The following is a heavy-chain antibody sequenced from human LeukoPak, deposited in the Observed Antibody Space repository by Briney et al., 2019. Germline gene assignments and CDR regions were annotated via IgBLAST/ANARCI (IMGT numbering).Heavy chain of an antibody. CDR2: IIPFFAII. D-gene: IGHD2-8*02. V-gene: IGHV1-69*13. CDR3: ARVLSGRTVWSPYYSSYMDV. Sequence: SVKVSCKASGYTFTDYYMHWVRQAPGQGLEWMGGIIPFFAIINYAERFQGRVTISADESTTTAYMELSNLRSEDTAVYYCARVLSGRTVWSPYYSSYMDVWGKGTTVTISS. J-gene: IGHJ6*03. CDR1: GYTFTDYY.